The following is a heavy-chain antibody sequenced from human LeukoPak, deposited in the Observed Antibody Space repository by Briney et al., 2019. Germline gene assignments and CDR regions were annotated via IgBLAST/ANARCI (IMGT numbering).Heavy chain of an antibody. CDR3: AVRTRGSYFDY. CDR1: GFTFSIYA. V-gene: IGHV3-23*01. Sequence: GGSLRLSCAGSGFTFSIYAMSWVRQAPGKGLEWVSGISSSGGRTFYRDSVKGRFTISRATSKNTLYLQLNSLRAEDTAAYHCAVRTRGSYFDYWGQGALVTVSS. D-gene: IGHD1-26*01. J-gene: IGHJ4*02. CDR2: ISSSGGRT.